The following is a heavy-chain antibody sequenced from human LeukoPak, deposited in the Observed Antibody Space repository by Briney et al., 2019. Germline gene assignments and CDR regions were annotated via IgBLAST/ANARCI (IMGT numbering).Heavy chain of an antibody. V-gene: IGHV1-2*06. Sequence: ASVKVSCKASGYTFTDYYMHWVRQAPGQGLEWMGRIKPNSGGTNYGQKFQGRVTMTRDTSISTAYMELSRLRSDDTAVYFCARDNSVGDYAWWFDPWGQGTLVTVSS. J-gene: IGHJ5*02. CDR1: GYTFTDYY. CDR2: IKPNSGGT. CDR3: ARDNSVGDYAWWFDP. D-gene: IGHD1-26*01.